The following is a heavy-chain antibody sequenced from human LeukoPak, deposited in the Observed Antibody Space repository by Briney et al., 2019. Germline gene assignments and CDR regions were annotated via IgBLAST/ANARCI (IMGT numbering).Heavy chain of an antibody. V-gene: IGHV1-2*06. Sequence: ASVKVSCKASGYTFTGYYMHWVRQAPGQGLEWIGRINPNSGGTNYAQKFQGRVTMTRDTSISTAYMELSRLRSDDTAVYYCARGPPTMVRGVGGLYWGQGTLVTVSS. CDR2: INPNSGGT. D-gene: IGHD3-10*01. CDR1: GYTFTGYY. CDR3: ARGPPTMVRGVGGLY. J-gene: IGHJ4*02.